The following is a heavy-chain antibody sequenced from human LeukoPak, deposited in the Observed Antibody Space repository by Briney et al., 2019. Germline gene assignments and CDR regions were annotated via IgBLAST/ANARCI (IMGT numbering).Heavy chain of an antibody. D-gene: IGHD2-2*01. CDR1: GYNFVNHW. CDR3: VRGGLRQLLLVENSGWTLGLY. Sequence: GESLQISCKGSGYNFVNHWIGWVRQMPGKGLEWMAIIFPDDSEARYSPSFQGHVTISADTSVNTAYLQWSSLKASDTALYYCVRGGLRQLLLVENSGWTLGLYWGQGTSVTVSS. CDR2: IFPDDSEA. J-gene: IGHJ1*01. V-gene: IGHV5-51*01.